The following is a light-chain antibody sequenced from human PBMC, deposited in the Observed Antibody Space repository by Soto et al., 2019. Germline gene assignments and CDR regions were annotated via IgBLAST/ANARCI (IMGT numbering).Light chain of an antibody. CDR2: QVS. J-gene: IGKJ4*01. Sequence: DGVMIQSPPSLPVTLGQPASISCRSSQSLVHSDGTTYLNWLQQRPGQSPRRLIYQVSNRAPGVPHRFRGSGSGSDFTLKISRVEAEDVGVYYCLQGTHWPLTFGGGTKVAIK. V-gene: IGKV2-30*02. CDR3: LQGTHWPLT. CDR1: QSLVHSDGTTY.